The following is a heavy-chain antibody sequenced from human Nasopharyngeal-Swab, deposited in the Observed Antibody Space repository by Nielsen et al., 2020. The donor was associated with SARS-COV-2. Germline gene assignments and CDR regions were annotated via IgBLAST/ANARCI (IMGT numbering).Heavy chain of an antibody. CDR2: ISHDGSNK. D-gene: IGHD3-3*01. CDR3: ARDGLDYDFWSAYFMDV. Sequence: PGKGLEWVAVISHDGSNKYYADSVKGRFTISRDNSKNTLYLQMSSLRAEDTAVYYCARDGLDYDFWSAYFMDVWGQGTTVTVSS. V-gene: IGHV3-30*04. J-gene: IGHJ6*02.